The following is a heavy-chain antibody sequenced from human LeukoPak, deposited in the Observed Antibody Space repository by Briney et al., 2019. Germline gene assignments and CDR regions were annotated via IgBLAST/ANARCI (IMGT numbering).Heavy chain of an antibody. CDR2: ISSNGGST. CDR3: ARVPTTGNPFYFYPMDV. V-gene: IGHV3-64*02. J-gene: IGHJ6*02. Sequence: PGGSLRLSCVASGFTFITYGMNWVRQAPGKGLEFVSGISSNGGSTYYADSVKGRFTISRDNSKNTLLLQMGSLRAEDMAVYYCARVPTTGNPFYFYPMDVWGQGTTVTVSS. D-gene: IGHD1-1*01. CDR1: GFTFITYG.